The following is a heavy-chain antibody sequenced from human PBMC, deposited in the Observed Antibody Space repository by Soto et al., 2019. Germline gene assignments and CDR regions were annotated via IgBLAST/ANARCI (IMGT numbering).Heavy chain of an antibody. Sequence: ASVKVSCKASGYTFTSYGISWVRQAPGQGLEWMGWISAYNGNTNYAQKLQGRVTMTTDTSTSTAYMELRSLRSDDTAVYYCARGARDIVVLVAEHDAFAIWGQGSMVPVSS. CDR1: GYTFTSYG. D-gene: IGHD2-15*01. CDR2: ISAYNGNT. J-gene: IGHJ3*02. CDR3: ARGARDIVVLVAEHDAFAI. V-gene: IGHV1-18*01.